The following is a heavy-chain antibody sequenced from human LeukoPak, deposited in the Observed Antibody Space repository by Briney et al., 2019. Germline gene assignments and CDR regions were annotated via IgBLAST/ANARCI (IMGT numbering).Heavy chain of an antibody. J-gene: IGHJ3*01. D-gene: IGHD4-11*01. Sequence: SETLSLTCAVYGGSFSGYYWSWIRQPPGKGLEWIGYIYYSGSTNYNPSLKSRVTISVDTSKNQFSLKLSSVTAADTAVYYCARERWPRETTGAFDVWGQGTMVTVSS. CDR1: GGSFSGYY. CDR3: ARERWPRETTGAFDV. V-gene: IGHV4-59*01. CDR2: IYYSGST.